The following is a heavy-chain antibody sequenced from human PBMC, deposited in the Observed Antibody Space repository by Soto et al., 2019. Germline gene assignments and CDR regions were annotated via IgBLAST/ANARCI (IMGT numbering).Heavy chain of an antibody. CDR3: AKHRYDFWSPRDY. D-gene: IGHD3-3*01. Sequence: GGSLRLSCAASGFTFSSYAMSWVRQAPGKGLEWVSAISGSSGSTYYADSVKGRFTISRDNSKNTLYLQMNSLRAEDTAVYYRAKHRYDFWSPRDYWGQGTLGTV. V-gene: IGHV3-23*01. J-gene: IGHJ4*02. CDR2: ISGSSGST. CDR1: GFTFSSYA.